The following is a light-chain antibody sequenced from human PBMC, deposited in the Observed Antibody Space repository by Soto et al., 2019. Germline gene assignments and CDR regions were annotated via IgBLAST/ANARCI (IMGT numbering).Light chain of an antibody. Sequence: QSALTQPASVSGSPGQSITIFCTGTSSDVGSYNYVSWYQQHPGRAPKLMIYDVSSRPSGVSNRFSGSKSGSTASLTISGLQAEDEADYFCTSYTTSSTYVFGTGTKVT. CDR2: DVS. CDR1: SSDVGSYNY. V-gene: IGLV2-14*03. J-gene: IGLJ1*01. CDR3: TSYTTSSTYV.